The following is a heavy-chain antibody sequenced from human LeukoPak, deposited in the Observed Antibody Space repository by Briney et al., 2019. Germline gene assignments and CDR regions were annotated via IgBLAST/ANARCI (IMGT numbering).Heavy chain of an antibody. J-gene: IGHJ6*02. V-gene: IGHV1-18*01. D-gene: IGHD3-3*01. CDR1: GYTFTSYG. CDR2: IGAYNGNT. Sequence: ASVKVSCKASGYTFTSYGISWVRQAPGQGLEWMGWIGAYNGNTNYAQKLQGRVTMTTDTSTSTAYMELRSLRSDDTAVYYCAREQLRFLEWLPSLSYGMDVWGQGTTVTVSS. CDR3: AREQLRFLEWLPSLSYGMDV.